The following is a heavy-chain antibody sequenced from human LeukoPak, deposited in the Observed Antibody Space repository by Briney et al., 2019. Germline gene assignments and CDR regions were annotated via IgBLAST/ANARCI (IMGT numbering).Heavy chain of an antibody. CDR3: AKDRHEYACYVIDV. CDR2: MSYDGPNI. D-gene: IGHD2-2*01. CDR1: GFAFGSYG. J-gene: IGHJ6*02. V-gene: IGHV3-30*18. Sequence: GGSLRLSCAASGFAFGSYGMHWVRQAPGKGLEWVAVMSYDGPNIYYADSVKGRFTISRDNSNNMLFLQMNSLRTEDTAVYYCAKDRHEYACYVIDVWGQGTTVIVSS.